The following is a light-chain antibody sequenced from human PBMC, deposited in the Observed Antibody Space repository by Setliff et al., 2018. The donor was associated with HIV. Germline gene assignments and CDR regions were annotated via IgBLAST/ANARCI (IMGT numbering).Light chain of an antibody. J-gene: IGLJ2*01. V-gene: IGLV1-44*01. Sequence: QSVLTQPPSASGTPGQRVTISCSGSSSNIGGDAVKWYQQLPGTAPKLLIYNNDQRPSGVPDRFSASSSGTSASLAISGLQSEDEADYFCASWDHSLNGLVFGGGTKVTVL. CDR1: SSNIGGDA. CDR2: NND. CDR3: ASWDHSLNGLV.